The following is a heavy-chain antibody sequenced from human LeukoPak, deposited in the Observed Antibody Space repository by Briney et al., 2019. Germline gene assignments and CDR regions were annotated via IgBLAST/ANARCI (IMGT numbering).Heavy chain of an antibody. D-gene: IGHD3-3*01. CDR1: GGSISSSSYY. J-gene: IGHJ5*02. CDR2: IYYSGST. Sequence: SETLSLTCTVSGGSISSSSYYWGWIRQPPGKGLEWIGSIYYSGSTYYNPSLKSRVTISADTPKNQFSLKLSSVTAADTAVYYCARAYDFWSQGDGFDPWGQGTLVTVSS. V-gene: IGHV4-39*07. CDR3: ARAYDFWSQGDGFDP.